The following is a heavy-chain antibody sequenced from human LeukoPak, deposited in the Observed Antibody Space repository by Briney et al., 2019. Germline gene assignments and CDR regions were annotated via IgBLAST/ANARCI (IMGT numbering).Heavy chain of an antibody. J-gene: IGHJ5*02. CDR1: GYSFTSYW. Sequence: GESLKISCKGSGYSFTSYWIGWVRQMPGKGLEWMGIIHPGDSDTRYSPSFQGHVTISADKSIYTAYLQWSSLKASDTAMYYCARQKGIAVAGPDGFDPWGQGTLVTVSS. CDR3: ARQKGIAVAGPDGFDP. V-gene: IGHV5-51*01. CDR2: IHPGDSDT. D-gene: IGHD6-19*01.